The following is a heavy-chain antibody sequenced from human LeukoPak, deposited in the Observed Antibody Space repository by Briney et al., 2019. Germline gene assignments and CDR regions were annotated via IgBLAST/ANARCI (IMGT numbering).Heavy chain of an antibody. D-gene: IGHD6-13*01. CDR1: GGSISSYY. V-gene: IGHV4-59*01. CDR2: IYYSGST. Sequence: SETLSLTCTVSGGSISSYYWSWIRQPPGKGLVRSGYIYYSGSTNYNPSLKSRVTISVDTSKNQFSLKLSSVTAADTAVYYCARDVGYSSSWDPYYYYMDVWGKGTTVTVSS. J-gene: IGHJ6*03. CDR3: ARDVGYSSSWDPYYYYMDV.